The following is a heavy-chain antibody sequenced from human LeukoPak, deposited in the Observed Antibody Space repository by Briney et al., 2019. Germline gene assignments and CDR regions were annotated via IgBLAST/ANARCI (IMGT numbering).Heavy chain of an antibody. CDR2: ISGSGGST. CDR3: ANFVVVVRGPRGHDYGRGDYYYGMDV. J-gene: IGHJ6*02. V-gene: IGHV3-23*01. D-gene: IGHD2-15*01. CDR1: GFTFSSYA. Sequence: GGSLRLSCAASGFTFSSYAMSWVRQAPGKGLEWVSAISGSGGSTYYADSVKGRFTISRDNSKNTLYLQMNSLRAEDTVVYYCANFVVVVRGPRGHDYGRGDYYYGMDVWGQGTTVTVSS.